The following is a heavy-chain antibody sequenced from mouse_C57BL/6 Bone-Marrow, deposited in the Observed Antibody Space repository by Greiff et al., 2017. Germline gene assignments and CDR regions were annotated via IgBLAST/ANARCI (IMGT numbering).Heavy chain of an antibody. J-gene: IGHJ4*01. CDR2: IYPRSGNT. V-gene: IGHV1-81*01. Sequence: QVQLQQSGAELARPGASVKLSCKASGYTFTSYGISWVMQRTGQGLEWIGEIYPRSGNTNYNEKFKGKATLTADKSSSTAYMELRSLSSEVSSFYFCARVVVYAMDYWGQGTSVTVSS. D-gene: IGHD1-1*02. CDR3: ARVVVYAMDY. CDR1: GYTFTSYG.